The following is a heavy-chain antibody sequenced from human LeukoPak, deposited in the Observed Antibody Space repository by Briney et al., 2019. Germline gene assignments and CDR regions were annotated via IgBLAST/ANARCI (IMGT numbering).Heavy chain of an antibody. CDR3: ASGVVTASLGYYGMDV. CDR2: IIPIFGIA. D-gene: IGHD2-21*02. V-gene: IGHV1-69*04. CDR1: GGTFSSYA. J-gene: IGHJ6*02. Sequence: SVKVSCKASGGTFSSYAISCVRQAPGQGLEWMGRIIPIFGIANYAQKFQGRVTITADKSTSTAYMELSSLRSEDTAVYYCASGVVTASLGYYGMDVWGQGTTVTVSS.